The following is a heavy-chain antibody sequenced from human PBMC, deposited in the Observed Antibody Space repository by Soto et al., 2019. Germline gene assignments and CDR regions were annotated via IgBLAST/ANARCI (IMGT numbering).Heavy chain of an antibody. D-gene: IGHD2-2*01. CDR3: AMVRGNQLLGWFDP. J-gene: IGHJ5*02. Sequence: QVQLQESGPGLVKPSQTLSLTCTVSGGSISSGGYYWSWIRQHPGKVLEWIGYIYHSGTTYYNPSLKSRVTISVDTSKNQFSLKLTSVTAADTAVYYCAMVRGNQLLGWFDPWGQGTLVTVSS. CDR1: GGSISSGGYY. V-gene: IGHV4-31*03. CDR2: IYHSGTT.